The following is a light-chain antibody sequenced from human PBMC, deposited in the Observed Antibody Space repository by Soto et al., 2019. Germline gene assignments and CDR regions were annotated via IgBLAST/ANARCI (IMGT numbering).Light chain of an antibody. CDR2: DAS. J-gene: IGKJ4*01. CDR3: QQYNKWPLT. Sequence: EIVLTQSPATLSLSPGERATLSCRASQSVSSYLAWYQRKPGQAPRLLIYDASNRATGIPARFSGSGSGTDFTLTISSLEPEDFAVYYCQQYNKWPLTFGGGTKVEIK. V-gene: IGKV3-11*01. CDR1: QSVSSY.